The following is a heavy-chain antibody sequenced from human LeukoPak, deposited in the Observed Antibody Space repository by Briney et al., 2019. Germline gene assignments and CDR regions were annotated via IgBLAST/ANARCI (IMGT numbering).Heavy chain of an antibody. D-gene: IGHD4-23*01. CDR1: GFRFTKYW. V-gene: IGHV5-51*01. CDR2: IYPGDSDT. CDR3: ARSNKVVTPRGFDI. Sequence: GASLQIPSKGSGFRFTKYWIGWVRPLPGKGLEWMGLIYPGDSDTRHSPSFQGQVTISADKSTSTAYLQWSSLKASDTAMYYCARSNKVVTPRGFDIWGQGTMVTVSS. J-gene: IGHJ3*02.